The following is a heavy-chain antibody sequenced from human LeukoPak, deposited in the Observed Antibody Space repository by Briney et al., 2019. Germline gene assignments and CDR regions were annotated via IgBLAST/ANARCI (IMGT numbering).Heavy chain of an antibody. CDR1: GFTFSSYA. D-gene: IGHD3-10*01. Sequence: HSGGSLRLSCAASGFTFSSYAMSWVRQAPGKGLEWVSAISGSGGSTYYADSVKGRFTISRDNSKNTLYLQMNSLRAEDTAVYYCAKDRGTMVRGVAEPDAFDIWGQGTMVTVSS. CDR2: ISGSGGST. V-gene: IGHV3-23*01. J-gene: IGHJ3*02. CDR3: AKDRGTMVRGVAEPDAFDI.